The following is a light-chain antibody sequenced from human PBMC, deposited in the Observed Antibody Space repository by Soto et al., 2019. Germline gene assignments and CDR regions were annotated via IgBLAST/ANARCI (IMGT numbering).Light chain of an antibody. CDR2: DAS. CDR1: QDISNY. J-gene: IGKJ4*01. V-gene: IGKV1-33*01. Sequence: DIQMTQSPSSLSASVRDRVTITCQASQDISNYLNWYQQKPGKAPKILIYDASVLEAGVTSRFRGGGSGTHFTLTISSLQAEDVATYYCQQFDNLPLTFGGGTKVEIK. CDR3: QQFDNLPLT.